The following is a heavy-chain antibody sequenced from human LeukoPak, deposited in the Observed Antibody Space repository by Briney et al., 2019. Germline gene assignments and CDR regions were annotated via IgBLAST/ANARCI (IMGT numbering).Heavy chain of an antibody. J-gene: IGHJ6*03. D-gene: IGHD2-21*02. CDR3: ARVTDRDDYYYYMDV. CDR2: IRYDGSNK. V-gene: IGHV3-30*02. Sequence: GGSLRLSCAASGFTFSSHGMHWLRQTPAKGLEGVAFIRYDGSNKYYADSVKGRFTISRDNAKNSLYLQMNSLRAEDTAVYYCARVTDRDDYYYYMDVGGKGTTVTVSS. CDR1: GFTFSSHG.